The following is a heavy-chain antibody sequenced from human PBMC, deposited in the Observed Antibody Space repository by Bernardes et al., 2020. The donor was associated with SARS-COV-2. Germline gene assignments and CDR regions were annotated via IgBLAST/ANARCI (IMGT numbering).Heavy chain of an antibody. V-gene: IGHV3-9*01. CDR3: VKDRYSNPYYQTMEV. J-gene: IGHJ6*02. D-gene: IGHD4-4*01. Sequence: GGSLRLSCVVSGFNFGDYGMHWVRQVPGKGLEWVSGINMNSDRIVYADSVKGRFSISRDNAKKSLYLQMNSLRAEDTALYYCVKDRYSNPYYQTMEVWGQGVTVTVSS. CDR2: INMNSDRI. CDR1: GFNFGDYG.